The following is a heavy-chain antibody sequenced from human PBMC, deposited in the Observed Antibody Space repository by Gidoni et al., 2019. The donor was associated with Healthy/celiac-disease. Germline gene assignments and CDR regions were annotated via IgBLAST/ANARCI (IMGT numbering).Heavy chain of an antibody. CDR3: ARVLPRGYPAYYFDY. D-gene: IGHD3-22*01. J-gene: IGHJ4*02. V-gene: IGHV3-7*04. CDR1: GCTVGSYW. CDR2: IQQDGSEK. Sequence: EVKLVESGGGWVKTGGAVRLSWADSGCTVGSYWMSWVRQAPGKGLELVANIQQDGSEKYYVDSVTGRFTISRDNAKNSLYLQINSLRAEDTAVYYCARVLPRGYPAYYFDYWGQGTLVTVSS.